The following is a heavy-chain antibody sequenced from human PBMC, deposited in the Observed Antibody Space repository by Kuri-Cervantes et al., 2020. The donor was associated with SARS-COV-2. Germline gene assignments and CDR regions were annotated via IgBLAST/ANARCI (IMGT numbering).Heavy chain of an antibody. D-gene: IGHD2-2*01. V-gene: IGHV3-72*01. J-gene: IGHJ6*02. CDR2: IRNEVNSYTT. CDR3: PACGSTDCYNYYYYGLDV. CDR1: GFSFSGHY. Sequence: GGSLRLSCAASGFSFSGHYMDWVRQAPGKGLEWVGRIRNEVNSYTTEYAASVKGRFTISRADSQNSLFLQMNSLKTEDTAVYYCPACGSTDCYNYYYYGLDVWGQGTTVTVSS.